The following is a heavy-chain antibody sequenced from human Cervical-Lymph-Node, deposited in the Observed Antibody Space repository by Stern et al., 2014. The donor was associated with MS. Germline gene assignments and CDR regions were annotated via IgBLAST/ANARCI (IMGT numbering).Heavy chain of an antibody. CDR3: ARGRDGYKSHFDY. CDR2: IYYSGST. V-gene: IGHV4-31*03. D-gene: IGHD5-24*01. CDR1: GGSLSSGGYY. J-gene: IGHJ4*02. Sequence: QVQLQESGPGLVKPSQALSLTCTVSGGSLSSGGYYWSWIRQHPGKGLEWIGYIYYSGSTYYNPSLKSRVTISVDTSKNQFSLKLSSVTAADTAVYYCARGRDGYKSHFDYWGQGTLVTVSS.